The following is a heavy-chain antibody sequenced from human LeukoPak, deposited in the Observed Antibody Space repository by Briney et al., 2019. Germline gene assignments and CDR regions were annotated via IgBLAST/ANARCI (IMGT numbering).Heavy chain of an antibody. D-gene: IGHD2-15*01. CDR3: ARAQGVVPRGMDV. V-gene: IGHV1-69*05. Sequence: ASVKVSCKASGYTFTSYGISWVRQAPGQGLEWMGGIIPIFGTANYAQKFQGRVTITTDESTSTAYMELRSLRSDDTAVYYCARAQGVVPRGMDVWGQGTTVTVSS. CDR1: GYTFTSYG. J-gene: IGHJ6*02. CDR2: IIPIFGTA.